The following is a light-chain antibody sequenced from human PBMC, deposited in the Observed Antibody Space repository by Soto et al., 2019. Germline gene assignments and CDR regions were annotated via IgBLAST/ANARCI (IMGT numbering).Light chain of an antibody. J-gene: IGKJ1*01. V-gene: IGKV1-5*01. CDR1: QSISSW. Sequence: DIQMTQSPSTLSASVGDRVTITCRASQSISSWLAWYQQKKGKAPKLLIYDASSLESGVPSRFRGSGSGTEFTLTISRLQPDDFETYYCQQYNSYWGTFGQGTKVDIK. CDR3: QQYNSYWGT. CDR2: DAS.